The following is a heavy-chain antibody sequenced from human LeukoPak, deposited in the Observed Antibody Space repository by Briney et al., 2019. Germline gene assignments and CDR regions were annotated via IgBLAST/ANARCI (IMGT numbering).Heavy chain of an antibody. CDR2: ISDGDANT. CDR1: GFTFSSYA. V-gene: IGHV3-23*01. J-gene: IGHJ3*02. D-gene: IGHD5-12*01. CDR3: AKDYSGYDEGDAFDI. Sequence: GGSLRLSCAASGFTFSSYAMSWVRQAPGKGLEWVSTISDGDANTYYTDSVKGRFTISRDNSKNTQYLQMNSLRAEDTAVYYCAKDYSGYDEGDAFDIWGQGTMVTVSS.